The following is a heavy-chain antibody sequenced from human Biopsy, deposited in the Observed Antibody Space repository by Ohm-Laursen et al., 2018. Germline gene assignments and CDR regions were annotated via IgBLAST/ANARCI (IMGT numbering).Heavy chain of an antibody. D-gene: IGHD2-15*01. CDR1: TGTFDSYG. CDR3: AREAIGYQLPCDD. CDR2: IIPILRTT. J-gene: IGHJ4*02. Sequence: SVKVSCKTSTGTFDSYGVTWVRQAPGHGLEWMGRIIPILRTTTYAPKFQGRVTFTADKSSSTAYLELSSLTSEDAAMFYCAREAIGYQLPCDDWGQGTLVTVSS. V-gene: IGHV1-69*04.